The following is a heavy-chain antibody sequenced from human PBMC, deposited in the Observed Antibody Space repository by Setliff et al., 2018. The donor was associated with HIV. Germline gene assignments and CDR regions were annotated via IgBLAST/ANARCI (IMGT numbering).Heavy chain of an antibody. CDR1: GFTFSIYA. V-gene: IGHV3-48*01. J-gene: IGHJ4*02. D-gene: IGHD2-15*01. CDR2: ISGGSTLI. Sequence: GESLKISCAASGFTFSIYAMTWVRRVPGKGLEWLSYISGGSTLIQYADSVKGRFTVSRDNVDNSLSLQMNNLRAEDTAFYYCATGGGGSSGSRWFDYWGRGTLGTV. CDR3: ATGGGGSSGSRWFDY.